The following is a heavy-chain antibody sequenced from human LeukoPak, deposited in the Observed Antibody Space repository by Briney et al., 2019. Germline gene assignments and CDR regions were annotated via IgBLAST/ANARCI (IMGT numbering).Heavy chain of an antibody. V-gene: IGHV3-74*01. CDR1: GFTFNNYW. CDR3: LAGYYYHYMDV. CDR2: TNTHGTSA. Sequence: GGSLRLSCAASGFTFNNYWMHWVRQAPGKGLVWVARTNTHGTSANYADSVKGRFIISRDNANNTLYLQMNGLRDEDTGVYYALAGYYYHYMDVWGKGTTVTVSS. D-gene: IGHD6-13*01. J-gene: IGHJ6*03.